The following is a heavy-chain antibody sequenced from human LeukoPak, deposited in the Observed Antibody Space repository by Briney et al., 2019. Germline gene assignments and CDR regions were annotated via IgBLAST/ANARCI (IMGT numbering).Heavy chain of an antibody. Sequence: GGSLRLSCLASGFTFSSYAMSWVRQAPGKGLEWVSAISGSGGSTYYADSVKGRFTISRDNSKNTLYLQMNSLRAEDTAVYYCAKDPNSSGYYDIDYWGQGTLVTVSS. J-gene: IGHJ4*02. CDR2: ISGSGGST. V-gene: IGHV3-23*01. D-gene: IGHD3-22*01. CDR3: AKDPNSSGYYDIDY. CDR1: GFTFSSYA.